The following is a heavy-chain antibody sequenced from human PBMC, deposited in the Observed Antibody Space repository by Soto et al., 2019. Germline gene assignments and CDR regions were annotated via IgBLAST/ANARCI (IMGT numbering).Heavy chain of an antibody. V-gene: IGHV3-21*01. CDR3: ASDLNIAAAGFDY. D-gene: IGHD6-13*01. J-gene: IGHJ4*02. Sequence: GGSLRLSCAASGFTFSSYSMNWVRQAPGKGLEWVSSISSSSSYIYYADSVKGRFTISRDNAKNSLYLQMNSLRAEDTAVYYCASDLNIAAAGFDYWGQGTLVTVSS. CDR2: ISSSSSYI. CDR1: GFTFSSYS.